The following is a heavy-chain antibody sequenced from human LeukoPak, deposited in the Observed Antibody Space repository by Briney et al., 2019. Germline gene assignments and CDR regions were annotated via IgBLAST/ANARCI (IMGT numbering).Heavy chain of an antibody. Sequence: PGGSLRLSCAASGFTFSSYVMHWVRQAPGKGLGWVAVMSYDGTNKYYADSVKGRFTISRDNSKNTLYLQMNSLKTEDTGVYYCTTGFDGIVVWSHKPTDYWGQGTLVTVSS. CDR1: GFTFSSYV. V-gene: IGHV3-30*04. J-gene: IGHJ4*02. CDR3: TTGFDGIVVWSHKPTDY. CDR2: MSYDGTNK. D-gene: IGHD3-22*01.